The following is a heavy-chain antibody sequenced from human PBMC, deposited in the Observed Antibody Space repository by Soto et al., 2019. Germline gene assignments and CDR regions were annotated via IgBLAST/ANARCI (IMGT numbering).Heavy chain of an antibody. D-gene: IGHD2-8*02. CDR2: SYYRGST. V-gene: IGHV4-31*03. J-gene: IGHJ5*02. CDR3: ARDTDIWASSGWFAP. CDR1: GGSISSGGYY. Sequence: QVQLQESGPGLVKPSQTLSLTCTVSGGSISSGGYYWSWIRQHPGKGLEWIGYSYYRGSTYYNPSLKRRINISVDTSNNQYTMKLSSVTAADTAVYYCARDTDIWASSGWFAPWGQGTLVTVSS.